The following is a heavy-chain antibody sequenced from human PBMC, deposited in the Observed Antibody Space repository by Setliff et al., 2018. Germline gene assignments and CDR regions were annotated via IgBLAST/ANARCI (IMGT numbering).Heavy chain of an antibody. V-gene: IGHV1-24*01. CDR2: FDPEDGET. CDR3: ASLGYCSSTSCWPYYYYGMDV. Sequence: ASVKVSCKVSGYTLTELSRHWVRQAPGKGLEWMGGFDPEDGETSYAQKFQGRVTITRDTSASTAYMEPSSLRSEDTAVYYCASLGYCSSTSCWPYYYYGMDVWGQGTTVTVSS. CDR1: GYTLTELS. J-gene: IGHJ6*02. D-gene: IGHD2-2*01.